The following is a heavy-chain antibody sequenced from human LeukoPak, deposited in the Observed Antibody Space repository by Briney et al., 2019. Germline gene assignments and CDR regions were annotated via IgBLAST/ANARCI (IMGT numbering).Heavy chain of an antibody. CDR3: ARNLGGYYFHGMDV. Sequence: SETLSLTCTVSGGSISSYYWSWIRQPPGEGLEWIGYIYFGGGTNYSPSLKSRVTISAETTKNQSFLNLSPVSAADTACYFVARNLGGYYFHGMDVWGQGTTVTVSS. CDR1: GGSISSYY. J-gene: IGHJ6*02. CDR2: IYFGGGT. V-gene: IGHV4-59*08. D-gene: IGHD3-16*01.